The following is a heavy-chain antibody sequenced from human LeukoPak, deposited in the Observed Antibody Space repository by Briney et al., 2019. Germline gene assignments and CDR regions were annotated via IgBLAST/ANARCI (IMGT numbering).Heavy chain of an antibody. CDR1: GFTFSSYA. V-gene: IGHV3-23*01. CDR2: ISGSGGST. D-gene: IGHD6-19*01. Sequence: QTGGSLRLSCAASGFTFSSYAMSWARQAPGKGLEWVSAISGSGGSTYYADSVKGRGTISRDNSKNTLYLQMNSLRAEDTAVYYCARRTAVASADRAFDIWGQGTMVTVSS. CDR3: ARRTAVASADRAFDI. J-gene: IGHJ3*02.